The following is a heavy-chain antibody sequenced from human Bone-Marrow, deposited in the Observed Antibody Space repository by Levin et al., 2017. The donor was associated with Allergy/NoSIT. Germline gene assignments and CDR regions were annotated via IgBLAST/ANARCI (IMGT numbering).Heavy chain of an antibody. V-gene: IGHV1-69*13. J-gene: IGHJ5*02. CDR1: GGTFSSYA. D-gene: IGHD3-3*01. CDR3: AREGWSGYYTDEPRGWFDP. CDR2: IIPIFGTA. Sequence: AASVKVSCKASGGTFSSYAISWVRQAPGQGLEWMGGIIPIFGTANYAQKFQGRVTITADESTSTAYMELSSLRSEDTAVYYCAREGWSGYYTDEPRGWFDPWGQGTLVTVSS.